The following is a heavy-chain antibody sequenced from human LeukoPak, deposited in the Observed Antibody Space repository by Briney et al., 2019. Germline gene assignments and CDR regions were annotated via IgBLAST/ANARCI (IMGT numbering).Heavy chain of an antibody. J-gene: IGHJ3*02. Sequence: GGSLRLSCAASGFTFSNYALSWVRQAPGKGLEWVSSLSGSGGSTYYADSVKDRFTISRDNSENTLYLHMSSLRAEDTAVYYCAKEVIVIPAAGDNFDIWGQGTLVIVSS. CDR1: GFTFSNYA. CDR2: LSGSGGST. CDR3: AKEVIVIPAAGDNFDI. V-gene: IGHV3-23*01. D-gene: IGHD2-2*01.